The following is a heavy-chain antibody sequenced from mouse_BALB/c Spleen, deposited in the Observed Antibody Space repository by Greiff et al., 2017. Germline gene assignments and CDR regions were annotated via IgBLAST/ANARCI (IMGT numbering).Heavy chain of an antibody. D-gene: IGHD1-1*01. CDR2: IYPGDGDT. Sequence: QVHVKQSGAELVRPGSSVKISCKASGYAFSSYWMNWVKQRPGQGLEWIGQIYPGDGDTNYNGKFKGKATLTADKSSSTAYMQLSSLTSEDSAVYFCARGTTVVGNYFDYWGQGTTLTVSS. CDR1: GYAFSSYW. J-gene: IGHJ2*01. CDR3: ARGTTVVGNYFDY. V-gene: IGHV1-80*01.